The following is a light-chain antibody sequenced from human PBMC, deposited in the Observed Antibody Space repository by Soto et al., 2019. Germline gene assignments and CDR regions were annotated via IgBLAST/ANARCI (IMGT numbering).Light chain of an antibody. CDR2: DAS. CDR3: QHFNSYPPR. Sequence: AIQLTQSPSSLSASVGDRVTITCRVSQGISSALAWYQQKPGKAPKLLIYDASSLESGVPSRFSGSGSGTDFTLTISSLQPEDFATYYCQHFNSYPPRFGQGTRLEIK. J-gene: IGKJ5*01. V-gene: IGKV1-13*02. CDR1: QGISSA.